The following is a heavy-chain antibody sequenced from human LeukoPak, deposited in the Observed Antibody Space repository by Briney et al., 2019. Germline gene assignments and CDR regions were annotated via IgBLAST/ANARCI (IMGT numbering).Heavy chain of an antibody. V-gene: IGHV4-39*01. J-gene: IGHJ4*02. CDR2: IYYSGST. CDR1: GGSISSSSYY. CDR3: ARHSSSWYY. D-gene: IGHD6-13*01. Sequence: SETLSLTCTVSGGSISSSSYYWGWIRQPPGKGLEWIGSIYYSGSTYYNPSLKSRVTISVDTSKNQFSLKLSSVTAAGTAVYYCARHSSSWYYWGQGTLVTVSS.